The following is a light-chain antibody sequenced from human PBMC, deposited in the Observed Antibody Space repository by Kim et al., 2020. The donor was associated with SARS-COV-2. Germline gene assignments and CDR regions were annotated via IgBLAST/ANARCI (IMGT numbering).Light chain of an antibody. CDR1: SLRSYY. CDR3: NSRDSSGNHVV. CDR2: GKN. V-gene: IGLV3-19*01. J-gene: IGLJ2*01. Sequence: SSELTQDPAVSVALGQTVRITCQGDSLRSYYASWYQQKPGQAPVLVIYGKNNRPSGIPDRFSGSSSGNTASLTITRAQGEDEADYYCNSRDSSGNHVVFG.